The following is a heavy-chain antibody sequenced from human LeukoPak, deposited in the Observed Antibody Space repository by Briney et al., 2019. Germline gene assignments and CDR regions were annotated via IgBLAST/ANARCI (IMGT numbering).Heavy chain of an antibody. V-gene: IGHV3-33*01. CDR1: GFTFSSYG. D-gene: IGHD2-8*01. J-gene: IGHJ6*02. Sequence: GSLRLSCAASGFTFSSYGMHWVRQAPGEGLEWVADIWFDGKNEHFADSVKGRFTISRDNSKNTMYLQINSLRAEDTAVYYCARDRHCANGVCHSPPGMDVWGQGTTVTVSS. CDR3: ARDRHCANGVCHSPPGMDV. CDR2: IWFDGKNE.